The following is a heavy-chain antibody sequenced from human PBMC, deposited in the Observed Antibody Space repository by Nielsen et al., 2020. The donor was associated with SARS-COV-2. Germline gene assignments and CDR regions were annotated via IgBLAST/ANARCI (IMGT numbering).Heavy chain of an antibody. J-gene: IGHJ4*02. CDR3: ASGGLGLSPPGY. Sequence: GESLKISCAASGFTFSTYWMHWVRQVPGKGLVWVSGINSDGGSTKYVDSVKGRFTISRDNAKNTLFLQMNSLRPEDTALYYCASGGLGLSPPGYWGQGTLVTVSS. D-gene: IGHD3-16*01. CDR2: INSDGGST. CDR1: GFTFSTYW. V-gene: IGHV3-74*03.